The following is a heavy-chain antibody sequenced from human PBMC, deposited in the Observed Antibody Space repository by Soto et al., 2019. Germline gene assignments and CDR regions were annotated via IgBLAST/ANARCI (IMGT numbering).Heavy chain of an antibody. J-gene: IGHJ5*02. CDR3: ARMYSSGSGWFHP. Sequence: SETLSLTCFVSGCSITAGGYYWSWIRHHPGKGLEWIGSFYSSGSIIYNPSLRSRVSISGDTSSNQFSMSLTSVTAADTARYYCARMYSSGSGWFHPWGQGTLVTVSS. V-gene: IGHV4-31*03. CDR2: FYSSGSI. D-gene: IGHD6-19*01. CDR1: GCSITAGGYY.